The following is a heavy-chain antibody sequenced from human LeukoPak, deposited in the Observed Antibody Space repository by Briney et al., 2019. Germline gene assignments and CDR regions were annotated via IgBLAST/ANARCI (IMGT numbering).Heavy chain of an antibody. Sequence: SQTLSLTCTVSGGSISSGSYYWSWLRQPAGRGLEWIGRIYTSGSTNYNPSLKSRVTISVDTSKNQFSLKLSSVTAADTAVYYCARRHNLLDYWGQGTLVTVSS. CDR2: IYTSGST. CDR3: ARRHNLLDY. J-gene: IGHJ4*02. D-gene: IGHD2-21*01. CDR1: GGSISSGSYY. V-gene: IGHV4-61*02.